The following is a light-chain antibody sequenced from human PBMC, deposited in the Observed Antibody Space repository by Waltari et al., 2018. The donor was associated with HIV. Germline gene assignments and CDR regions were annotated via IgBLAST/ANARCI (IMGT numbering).Light chain of an antibody. CDR1: QDIDKW. Sequence: IQMTQSPSNLSASVGDTVILTCRASQDIDKWLAWYHQKPGRAPKLLISMTSVLESGVPSRFRGSGSGTTFTLTITGLQPDDIGTYFCQQYSTHYAFGQGT. CDR3: QQYSTHYA. J-gene: IGKJ2*01. CDR2: MTS. V-gene: IGKV1-5*03.